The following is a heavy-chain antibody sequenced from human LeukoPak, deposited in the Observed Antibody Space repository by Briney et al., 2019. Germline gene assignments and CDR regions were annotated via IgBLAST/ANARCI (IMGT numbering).Heavy chain of an antibody. Sequence: PSETLSLTCTVSGDSISTYYWSWIRQPAGKGLEWIGRIYTSGSTNYNPSLKSRVTISVDTSKNQFSLKLSSVTAADTAVYYCARNVLRFLEWTIPPGFYYYYMDVWGKGTTVTVSS. CDR3: ARNVLRFLEWTIPPGFYYYYMDV. CDR2: IYTSGST. CDR1: GDSISTYY. D-gene: IGHD3-3*01. V-gene: IGHV4-4*07. J-gene: IGHJ6*03.